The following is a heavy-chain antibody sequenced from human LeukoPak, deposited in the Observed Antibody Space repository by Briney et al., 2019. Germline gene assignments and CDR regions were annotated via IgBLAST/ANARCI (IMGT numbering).Heavy chain of an antibody. J-gene: IGHJ4*02. Sequence: PGGSLRLSCAASGFTFSNYAMSWVRQAPGKGLEWVSAISGSGGSTYYADSVKGRFTISRDNSKNTLYLQMNSLRAEDTAVYYCAKAVVVVAATAALDYWGQGTLVTVSS. D-gene: IGHD2-15*01. CDR2: ISGSGGST. V-gene: IGHV3-23*01. CDR1: GFTFSNYA. CDR3: AKAVVVVAATAALDY.